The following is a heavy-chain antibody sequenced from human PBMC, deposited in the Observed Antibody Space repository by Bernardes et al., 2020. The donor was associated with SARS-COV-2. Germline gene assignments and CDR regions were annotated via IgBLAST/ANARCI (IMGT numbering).Heavy chain of an antibody. CDR3: AKGGYNGYPDFDY. J-gene: IGHJ4*02. D-gene: IGHD5-12*01. CDR2: VYYSGSA. CDR1: GGSISGYY. Sequence: SETLSLTCIVSGGSISGYYWSWIRQSPGKGLEWIGNVYYSGSASYSPSLNSRAIISVDRSMNQYSLRLSSVTAADTAVYYCAKGGYNGYPDFDYWGQGTLVTVSS. V-gene: IGHV4-59*08.